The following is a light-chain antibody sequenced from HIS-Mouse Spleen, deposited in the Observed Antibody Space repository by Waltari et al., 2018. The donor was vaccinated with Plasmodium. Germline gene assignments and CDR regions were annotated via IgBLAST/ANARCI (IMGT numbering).Light chain of an antibody. CDR3: YSTDSSGNHRV. Sequence: SYELTPPPSASVSPGQTARITCPGDALPKKYAYWYQQKSGQAPVLVIYEDSKRPSGIPERFSGSSSGTMATLTISGAQVEDEADYYCYSTDSSGNHRVFGGGTKLTVL. V-gene: IGLV3-10*01. J-gene: IGLJ3*02. CDR1: ALPKKY. CDR2: EDS.